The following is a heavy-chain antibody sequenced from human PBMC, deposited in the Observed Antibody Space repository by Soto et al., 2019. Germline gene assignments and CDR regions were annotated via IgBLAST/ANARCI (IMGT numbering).Heavy chain of an antibody. Sequence: GGSLRLSCTVSGFRFDKYAMTWVRQAPGKAPEWISAISGSGPSTYDADSVTGRFTISRDNSRDTLYLQINSLRVDDTAVYFCAKDPRGGGNYYYFYLEYWGQGTLVTVSS. CDR2: ISGSGPST. J-gene: IGHJ4*02. CDR1: GFRFDKYA. CDR3: AKDPRGGGNYYYFYLEY. V-gene: IGHV3-23*01. D-gene: IGHD2-21*02.